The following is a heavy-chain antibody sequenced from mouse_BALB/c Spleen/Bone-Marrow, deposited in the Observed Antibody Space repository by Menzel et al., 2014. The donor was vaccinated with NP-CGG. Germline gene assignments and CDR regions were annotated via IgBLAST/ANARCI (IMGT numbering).Heavy chain of an antibody. Sequence: VQLKQSGAELVKPGASVKLSCTASGFNIKDTYMHWVKQRPEQGLEWIGRIDPANGNTKYDPKFQGKATITADTSSNTANLQLSSLTSEDTAVYYCVRSREYYFDYWGQGTTLTVSS. V-gene: IGHV14-3*02. D-gene: IGHD1-1*01. CDR3: VRSREYYFDY. J-gene: IGHJ2*01. CDR1: GFNIKDTY. CDR2: IDPANGNT.